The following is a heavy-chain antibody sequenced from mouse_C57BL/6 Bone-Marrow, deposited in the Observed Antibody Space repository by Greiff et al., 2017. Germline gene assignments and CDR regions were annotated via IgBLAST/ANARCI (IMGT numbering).Heavy chain of an antibody. J-gene: IGHJ3*01. CDR3: ARSGVRAWFAY. V-gene: IGHV1-81*01. CDR1: GYTFTSYG. D-gene: IGHD2-2*01. CDR2: IYPRSGNT. Sequence: QVQLKESGAELARPGASVKLSCKASGYTFTSYGISWVKQRTGQGLEWIGEIYPRSGNTYYNEKFKGKATLTADKSSSTAYMELRSLTSEDSAVYFCARSGVRAWFAYWGQGTLVTVAA.